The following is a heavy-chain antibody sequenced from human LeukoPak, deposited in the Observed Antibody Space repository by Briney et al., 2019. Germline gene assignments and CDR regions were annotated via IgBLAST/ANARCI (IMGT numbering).Heavy chain of an antibody. CDR2: INPDGSTT. D-gene: IGHD2/OR15-2a*01. J-gene: IGHJ5*02. V-gene: IGHV3-74*01. Sequence: GGSLRLSCVASGFAFRNYWMYWVRQGPGKGLVWVSRINPDGSTTTYADSVKGRFTISRDNAKNSLYLQVNSLRAEDTAVYYCARSPTFRGWFDPWGQGTLVTVSS. CDR1: GFAFRNYW. CDR3: ARSPTFRGWFDP.